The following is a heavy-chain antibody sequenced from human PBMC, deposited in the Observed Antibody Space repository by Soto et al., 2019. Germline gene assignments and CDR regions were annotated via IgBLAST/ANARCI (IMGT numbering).Heavy chain of an antibody. CDR3: ARGPPLPRYSGYDVTY. V-gene: IGHV4-34*01. Sequence: SETLSLTCAVYGGSFSGYYWSWIRQPPGKGLEWIGEINHSGSTNYNPSLKSRVTISVDTSKNQFSLKLSSVTAADTAVYYCARGPPLPRYSGYDVTYWGQGTLVTVSS. CDR2: INHSGST. CDR1: GGSFSGYY. D-gene: IGHD5-12*01. J-gene: IGHJ4*02.